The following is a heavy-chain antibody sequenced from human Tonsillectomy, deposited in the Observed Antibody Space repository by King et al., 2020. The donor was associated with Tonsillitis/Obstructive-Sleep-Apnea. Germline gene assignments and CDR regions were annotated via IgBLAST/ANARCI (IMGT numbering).Heavy chain of an antibody. Sequence: VQLVESGGGVVQPGRSLRLSCAASGFTFSSYAMNWVRQAPGKGLEWVAVISYDGSNKYYADSVKGRFTISRDNSENTLSLHMNSLRPEDMAVYYCARGGDDRSGIFHETFDIWGQGKMVTVSS. D-gene: IGHD2/OR15-2a*01. CDR2: ISYDGSNK. V-gene: IGHV3-30*04. J-gene: IGHJ3*02. CDR1: GFTFSSYA. CDR3: ARGGDDRSGIFHETFDI.